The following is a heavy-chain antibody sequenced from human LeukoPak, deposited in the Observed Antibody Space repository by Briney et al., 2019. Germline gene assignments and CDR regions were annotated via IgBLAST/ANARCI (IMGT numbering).Heavy chain of an antibody. D-gene: IGHD5-12*01. CDR2: IPYDGSNK. CDR3: ARPYGGYVDYYFDY. J-gene: IGHJ4*02. V-gene: IGHV3-30-3*01. Sequence: PGRSLRLSCAASGFTFSSYAMDWVRQAPGKGLEWVAVIPYDGSNKYYADSVKGRFTISRDNSKNTLYLQMNSLRTEDTAVYYCARPYGGYVDYYFDYWGQGTLVTVSS. CDR1: GFTFSSYA.